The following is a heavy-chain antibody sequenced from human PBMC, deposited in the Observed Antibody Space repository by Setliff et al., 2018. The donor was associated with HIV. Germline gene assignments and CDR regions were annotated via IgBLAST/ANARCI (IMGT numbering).Heavy chain of an antibody. CDR2: IYYSGST. J-gene: IGHJ6*03. CDR3: ARGGDWDYNYYIDV. CDR1: GGSISSYY. Sequence: SETLSLTCTVSGGSISSYYWSWIRQPPGKGLEWIGYIYYSGSTNYNPSLKSRVTISVDTSKNQFSLQLKSVTPEDTAVYFCARGGDWDYNYYIDVWDKGTTVTVSS. D-gene: IGHD2-21*02. V-gene: IGHV4-59*12.